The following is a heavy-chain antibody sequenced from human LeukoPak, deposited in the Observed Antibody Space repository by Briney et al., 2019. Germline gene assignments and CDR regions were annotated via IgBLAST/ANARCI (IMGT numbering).Heavy chain of an antibody. Sequence: SETLSLTCTVSGGSMSGYFWSWIRQPPGKGLEWIGYIYYSGSTNYNPSLKSRVTISVDTSKNQFSVKLSSVTAADTAVYYCARSITSSWHGDFQHWGQGTLVTVSS. V-gene: IGHV4-59*01. CDR2: IYYSGST. J-gene: IGHJ1*01. D-gene: IGHD6-13*01. CDR1: GGSMSGYF. CDR3: ARSITSSWHGDFQH.